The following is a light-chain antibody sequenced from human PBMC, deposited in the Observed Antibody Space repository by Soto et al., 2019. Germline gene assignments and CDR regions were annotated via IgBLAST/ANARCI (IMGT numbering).Light chain of an antibody. V-gene: IGKV1-8*01. CDR2: SAS. CDR3: QQYHAYPPT. Sequence: AIRMTQSPPSFSASTGDRVTITCRASQSIGTYLAWYQQRPGKAPNLLIYSASIWQSGVPSRFSGSGSGTDFTLTIISLQSEDFATYYCQQYHAYPPTFGQGTNVGIK. J-gene: IGKJ1*01. CDR1: QSIGTY.